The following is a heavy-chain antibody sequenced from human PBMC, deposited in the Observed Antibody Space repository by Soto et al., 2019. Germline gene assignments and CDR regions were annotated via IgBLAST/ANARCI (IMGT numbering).Heavy chain of an antibody. CDR2: IRSKAYGGTT. V-gene: IGHV3-49*03. CDR3: TRVGLAYYDYVWGSYHAFDC. J-gene: IGHJ4*02. D-gene: IGHD3-16*01. Sequence: EVQLVESGGGLVQPGRSLRLSCTASGFTFGDYAMSWFRQAPGKGLEWVGFIRSKAYGGTTEYAASVKGRFTISRDDSKNIAYLQMNSLTTEDTAVYYCTRVGLAYYDYVWGSYHAFDCWGQGTLVTVSS. CDR1: GFTFGDYA.